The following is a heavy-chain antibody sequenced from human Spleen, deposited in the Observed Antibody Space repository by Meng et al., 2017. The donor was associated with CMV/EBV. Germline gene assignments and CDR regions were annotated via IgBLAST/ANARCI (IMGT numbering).Heavy chain of an antibody. CDR2: ISSFDDTI. Sequence: GGSLRLSCVASGFNFRVHEMNWVRQAPGKGLEWISSISSFDDTISYADSVKGRFTISRDNAKSSLYLQMNRLRAEDTAVYYCARDLRSLTSIAVGFDPWGQGTLVTVSS. V-gene: IGHV3-48*03. CDR3: ARDLRSLTSIAVGFDP. CDR1: GFNFRVHE. J-gene: IGHJ5*02. D-gene: IGHD6-19*01.